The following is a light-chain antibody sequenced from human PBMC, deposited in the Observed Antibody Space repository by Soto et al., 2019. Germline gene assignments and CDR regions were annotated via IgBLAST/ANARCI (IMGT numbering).Light chain of an antibody. CDR3: QQYNSYLYT. CDR2: DAS. Sequence: DIQMTQSPSTLSPSVGDTVTIACRASQSVSNSLAWYQQKPGKAPDLLIYDASTLESGVPSRFSGSGSGTEFTLTISSLQPDDFATYYFQQYNSYLYTFGQGTKLEIK. J-gene: IGKJ2*01. CDR1: QSVSNS. V-gene: IGKV1-5*01.